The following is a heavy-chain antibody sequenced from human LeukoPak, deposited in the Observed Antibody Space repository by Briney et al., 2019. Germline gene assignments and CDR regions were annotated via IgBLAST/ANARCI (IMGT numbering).Heavy chain of an antibody. J-gene: IGHJ5*02. D-gene: IGHD3-10*01. V-gene: IGHV4-39*07. CDR2: IYYSGST. Sequence: PSETLSLTCTVSGGSISSSSYYWGWIRQPPGKGLEWIGSIYYSGSTYYNPSLKSRVTISVDTSKNQFSLKLSSVTAADTAVYYCARARVTMVRGVIWFDPWGQGTLVTVSS. CDR1: GGSISSSSYY. CDR3: ARARVTMVRGVIWFDP.